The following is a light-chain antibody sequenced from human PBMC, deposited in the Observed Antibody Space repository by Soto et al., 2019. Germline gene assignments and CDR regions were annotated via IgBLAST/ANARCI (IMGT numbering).Light chain of an antibody. Sequence: QSVLTQPPSASGSPGQSVTISCTGTSSDVGAYKYVSWYQQYPGKAPNLMIYEVTKRPSGVPDRFSGSNSGNTASLTVSGLQAEDEADYYCTSYVGNDIWVFGGGTKVTVL. CDR2: EVT. J-gene: IGLJ3*02. V-gene: IGLV2-8*01. CDR1: SSDVGAYKY. CDR3: TSYVGNDIWV.